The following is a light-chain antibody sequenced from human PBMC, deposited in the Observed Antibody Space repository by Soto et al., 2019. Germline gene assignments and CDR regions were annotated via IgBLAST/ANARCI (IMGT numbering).Light chain of an antibody. CDR1: QGINTW. Sequence: DIQMTQSPSSVSASVGDRVTISCRASQGINTWLAWYQQKPGKAPNLLIYAASNLRSGVPSRFSGSGSGTDFTLTISSLEPEDFAVYYCQQANTFPPLFGPGTKVEFK. CDR2: AAS. V-gene: IGKV1-12*01. J-gene: IGKJ3*01. CDR3: QQANTFPPL.